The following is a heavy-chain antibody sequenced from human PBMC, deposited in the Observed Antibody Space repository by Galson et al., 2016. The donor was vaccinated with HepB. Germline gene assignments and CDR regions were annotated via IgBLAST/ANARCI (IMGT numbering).Heavy chain of an antibody. CDR2: ISFDGRGA. J-gene: IGHJ6*02. CDR1: GFTFSHYY. CDR3: AKEVDTCWYTLDV. Sequence: SLRLSCAASGFTFSHYYMHWVRQAPGKGLEWVAQISFDGRGANYADSARGRFTISRDNSKNTLYLEMNSLRTEDTAVYHCAKEVDTCWYTLDVWGQETTVTVSS. V-gene: IGHV3-30*18. D-gene: IGHD6-13*01.